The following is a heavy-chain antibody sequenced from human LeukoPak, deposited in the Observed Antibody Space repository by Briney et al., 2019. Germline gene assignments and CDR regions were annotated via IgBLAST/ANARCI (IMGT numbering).Heavy chain of an antibody. J-gene: IGHJ6*04. CDR2: IYYSGST. CDR1: GGSISSYY. D-gene: IGHD6-19*01. Sequence: SETLSLTCTVSGGSISSYYWSWIRQPPGKGLEWIGYIYYSGSTNYNPSLKSRVTISVDTSKNQFSLKLSSVIAADTAVYYCARSSGWYWFDPWGKGTTVTVSS. CDR3: ARSSGWYWFDP. V-gene: IGHV4-59*01.